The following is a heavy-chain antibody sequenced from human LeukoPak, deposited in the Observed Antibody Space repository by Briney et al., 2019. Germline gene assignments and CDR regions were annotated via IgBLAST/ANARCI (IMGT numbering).Heavy chain of an antibody. CDR1: GGSFSGYY. V-gene: IGHV4-34*01. J-gene: IGHJ5*02. Sequence: SETLSPTCAVYGGSFSGYYWSWIRQPPGKGLEWIGEINHSGSTNYNPSLKSRVTISVDTSKNQFSLKLSSVTAADTAVYYCARGRFIGNRERARAFDPWGQGTLVTVSS. D-gene: IGHD5-24*01. CDR3: ARGRFIGNRERARAFDP. CDR2: INHSGST.